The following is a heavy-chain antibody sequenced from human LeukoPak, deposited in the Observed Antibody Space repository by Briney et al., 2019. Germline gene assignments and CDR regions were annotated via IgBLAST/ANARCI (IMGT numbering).Heavy chain of an antibody. D-gene: IGHD6-19*01. J-gene: IGHJ4*02. CDR3: AKDGYSSGWYPADY. V-gene: IGHV3-30*18. Sequence: GGSLRLSCAASGFTFSSYGMHWVRQAPGKGLEWVAVISYDGSNKYYADSVKGRFTISRDNSKNTLYLQMNSLRAEDTAVYYCAKDGYSSGWYPADYWGQGTLVTVSS. CDR2: ISYDGSNK. CDR1: GFTFSSYG.